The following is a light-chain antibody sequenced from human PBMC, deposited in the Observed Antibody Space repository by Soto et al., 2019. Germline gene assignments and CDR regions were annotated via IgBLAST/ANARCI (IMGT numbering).Light chain of an antibody. CDR1: QSLLHSNGYNY. J-gene: IGKJ5*01. CDR3: MQALQTPIT. V-gene: IGKV2-28*01. CDR2: LGS. Sequence: DIVMTQSPLSLPVTPGEPASISCRSIQSLLHSNGYNYFDWYLQKTGQSPQLLIYLGSNRAAGSTNRFSGSGSGPDLTLKTRRLEAEDVGVYYCMQALQTPITCGQGIRLEIK.